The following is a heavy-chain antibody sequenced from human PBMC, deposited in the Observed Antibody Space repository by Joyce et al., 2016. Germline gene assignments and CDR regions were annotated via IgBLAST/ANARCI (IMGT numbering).Heavy chain of an antibody. CDR2: INPSCGST. Sequence: QVQLVQSGAEVKKPGASVKGSCKVSGYTFTNYYTHWVRQAPGQGLELMGIINPSCGSTHSAQKFHGRVTMTRDTSTSTVYMELGSLGSEDTAVYYCTSDTAMATGYYYYGMDVWGQGTTVTVSS. CDR1: GYTFTNYY. J-gene: IGHJ6*02. D-gene: IGHD2-2*01. V-gene: IGHV1-46*01. CDR3: TSDTAMATGYYYYGMDV.